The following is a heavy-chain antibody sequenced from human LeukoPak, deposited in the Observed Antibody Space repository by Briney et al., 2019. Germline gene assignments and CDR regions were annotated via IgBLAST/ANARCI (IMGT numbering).Heavy chain of an antibody. Sequence: WASVKVSCKASGYTFTSYGISWVRQAPGQGLEWMGWISAYNGNTNYAQKLQGRVTMTTDTSTSTAYMELRSLRSDDTAVYYCARDGEVRQGHCSTTSCPVDYWGQGTLITVSS. CDR1: GYTFTSYG. V-gene: IGHV1-18*01. CDR3: ARDGEVRQGHCSTTSCPVDY. J-gene: IGHJ4*02. CDR2: ISAYNGNT. D-gene: IGHD2-2*01.